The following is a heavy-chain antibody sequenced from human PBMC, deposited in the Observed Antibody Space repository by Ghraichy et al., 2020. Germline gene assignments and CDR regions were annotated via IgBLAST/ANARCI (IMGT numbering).Heavy chain of an antibody. J-gene: IGHJ4*02. CDR1: GFTFGTYA. CDR3: NRGGRRWYGHVDY. CDR2: IRGKAYGGTT. Sequence: GGSLRLSCAASGFTFGTYAISWFRQAPGKGLEWVGCIRGKAYGGTTEYAASVKGRFTISRHDSTSIAYLQMHSLKTEDTAVYYCNRGGRRWYGHVDYWGQGKLVTVSS. D-gene: IGHD6-13*01. V-gene: IGHV3-49*03.